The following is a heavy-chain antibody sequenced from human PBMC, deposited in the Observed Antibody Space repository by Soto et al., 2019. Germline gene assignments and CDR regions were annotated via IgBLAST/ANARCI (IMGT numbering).Heavy chain of an antibody. D-gene: IGHD1-1*01. J-gene: IGHJ4*02. CDR2: LDSKDGKI. V-gene: IGHV1-24*01. CDR1: GNTLTDFS. CDR3: AAGGTRWLQSPLDY. Sequence: QVQLVQSGAEVKKPGASVKVSCKVSGNTLTDFSMRGWRQAPGKGLELMGGLDSKDGKISYLQKFTGRVTMTEATSSDTAYMELSGLRSEDTAVYYCAAGGTRWLQSPLDYWGQGTLVTVSS.